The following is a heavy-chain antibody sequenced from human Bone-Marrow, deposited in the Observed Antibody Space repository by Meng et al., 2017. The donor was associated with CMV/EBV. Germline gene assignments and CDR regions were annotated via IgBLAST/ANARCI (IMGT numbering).Heavy chain of an antibody. D-gene: IGHD3-10*01. V-gene: IGHV1-69*10. J-gene: IGHJ6*02. Sequence: SGKVSCKASGDTFNTYTINWVRQAPGQGLEWMGGIIPVLDIKSYVQKFQDRVTITADRSTNTAHMEVYSLRSEDTAVYNCARDDSGGMDVWGQGTTVTVSS. CDR3: ARDDSGGMDV. CDR1: GDTFNTYT. CDR2: IIPVLDIK.